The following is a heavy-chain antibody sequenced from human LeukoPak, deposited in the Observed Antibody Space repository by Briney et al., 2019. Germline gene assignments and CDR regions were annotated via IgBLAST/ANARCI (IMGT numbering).Heavy chain of an antibody. CDR1: GFSFDEYT. Sequence: PGGSLRLSCAASGFSFDEYTLHGFRQARGKGLEWFSLIGWDGGSRDYADSVKGRFTISRDNSKNSLYLQMNSLRTEDTALYYCAKDLDSSGYRFYFRHWGQGTLVTVSS. J-gene: IGHJ1*01. V-gene: IGHV3-43*01. CDR3: AKDLDSSGYRFYFRH. CDR2: IGWDGGSR. D-gene: IGHD3-22*01.